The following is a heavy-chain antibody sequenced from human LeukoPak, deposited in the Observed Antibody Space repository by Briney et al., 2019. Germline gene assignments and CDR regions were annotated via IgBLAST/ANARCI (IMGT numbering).Heavy chain of an antibody. J-gene: IGHJ6*03. CDR1: GGSFSGYY. V-gene: IGHV4-34*01. CDR2: INHSGST. Sequence: SETLSLTCAVYGGSFSGYYWSWIRQPPGKGLEWIGEINHSGSTNYNPSLKSRVTISVDTSKNQFSLKLSSVTAADTAVSYCARSGIAARPGYYYYYMDVWGKGTTVTVSS. CDR3: ARSGIAARPGYYYYYMDV. D-gene: IGHD6-6*01.